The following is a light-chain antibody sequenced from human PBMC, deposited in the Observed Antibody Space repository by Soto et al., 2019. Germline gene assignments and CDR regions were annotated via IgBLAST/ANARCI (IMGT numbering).Light chain of an antibody. CDR1: QSISSY. CDR2: AAS. Sequence: DIQMTQSPSSLSASVGDRVTITCRASQSISSYLNCYQQKPGKAPKLLIYAASSLQSGVPSRFSGSGSGTDFTLTISSLQPEDVAPYYSQQSYSTPLTFGGGTKVEIK. CDR3: QQSYSTPLT. J-gene: IGKJ4*01. V-gene: IGKV1-39*01.